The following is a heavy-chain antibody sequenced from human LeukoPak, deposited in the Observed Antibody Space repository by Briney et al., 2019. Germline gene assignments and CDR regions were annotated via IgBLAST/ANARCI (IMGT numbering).Heavy chain of an antibody. D-gene: IGHD3-16*02. CDR2: INHSGGT. CDR1: GGSFSGYY. J-gene: IGHJ4*02. Sequence: KPSETLSLACAVYGGSFSGYYWSWIRQPPGKGLEWIGAINHSGGTNYNPSLWSRLTISIDTSKHHSSLPVSSVTAADTGVYFCARVSEIMISFGGVISHFDNWGQGALVTVSS. CDR3: ARVSEIMISFGGVISHFDN. V-gene: IGHV4-34*01.